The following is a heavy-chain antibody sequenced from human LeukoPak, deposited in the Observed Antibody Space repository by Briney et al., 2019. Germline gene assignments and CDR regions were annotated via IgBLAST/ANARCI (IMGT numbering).Heavy chain of an antibody. D-gene: IGHD7-27*01. Sequence: GGSLRLSCAASGFAFSDYSMNWVRQAPGKGLAWVANIRGSRSGMGSGNYYAGSVKGRFTISRDNAKNSLYLQMNSLRAEDTAFYYCARDDNWGFDYWGQGALVTVSS. J-gene: IGHJ4*02. CDR2: IRGSRSGM. V-gene: IGHV3-21*05. CDR1: GFAFSDYS. CDR3: ARDDNWGFDY.